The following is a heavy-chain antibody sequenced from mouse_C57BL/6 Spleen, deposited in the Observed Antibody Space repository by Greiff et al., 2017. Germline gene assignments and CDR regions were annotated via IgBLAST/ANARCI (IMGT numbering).Heavy chain of an antibody. CDR1: GFSLTSYG. Sequence: QVQLKESGPGLVQPSQSLSITCTVSGFSLTSYGVHWVRQSPGKGLEWLGVIWSGGSTDYNAAFISRLSISKDNSKSQVFFKMNSLQADDTAIYYCARDYDGRPWFAYWGQGTPVTVSA. J-gene: IGHJ3*01. V-gene: IGHV2-2*01. CDR3: ARDYDGRPWFAY. D-gene: IGHD2-4*01. CDR2: IWSGGST.